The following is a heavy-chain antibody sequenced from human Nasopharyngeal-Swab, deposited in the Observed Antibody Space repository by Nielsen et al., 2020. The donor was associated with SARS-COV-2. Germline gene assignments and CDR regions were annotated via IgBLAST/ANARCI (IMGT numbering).Heavy chain of an antibody. V-gene: IGHV6-1*01. J-gene: IGHJ4*02. D-gene: IGHD5-12*01. Sequence: SQTLSLTCPFSGDSVSSNSASWNLIRQSPSRGLVWLGRTYYRSKWYNDYAASVKSRITLNPDTSKNQSSLQLNSVTPEDTTVYYCARGVDIVATILPLDYWGQGTLVTVSS. CDR1: GDSVSSNSAS. CDR3: ARGVDIVATILPLDY. CDR2: TYYRSKWYN.